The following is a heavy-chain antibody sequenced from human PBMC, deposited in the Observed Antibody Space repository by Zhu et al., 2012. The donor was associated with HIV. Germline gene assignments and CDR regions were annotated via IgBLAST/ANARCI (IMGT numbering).Heavy chain of an antibody. CDR2: IYHSGST. D-gene: IGHD2-2*01. CDR1: GYSISSGYY. CDR3: ATDIVVVPAAGVFDY. J-gene: IGHJ4*02. V-gene: IGHV4-38-2*01. Sequence: QVQLQESGPGLVKPSETLSLTCAVSGYSISSGYYWGWIRQPPGKGLEWIGSIYHSGSTYYNPSLKSRVTISVDTSKNQFSLKLSSVTAADTAVYYCATDIVVVPAAGVFDYWGQGTLVTVSS.